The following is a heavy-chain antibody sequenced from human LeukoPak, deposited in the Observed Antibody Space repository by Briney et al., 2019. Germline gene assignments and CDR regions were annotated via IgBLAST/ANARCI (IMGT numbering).Heavy chain of an antibody. CDR1: GGTFSSYA. D-gene: IGHD5-12*01. J-gene: IGHJ4*02. CDR3: AKARTDIVATIYLDY. CDR2: MNPNSGDT. V-gene: IGHV1-8*03. Sequence: GASVKVSCKASGGTFSSYAISWVRQAPGQGLEWMGWMNPNSGDTGYAQKFQGRVTITRNTSISTAYMELSSLRSEDTAVYYCAKARTDIVATIYLDYWGQGTLVTVSS.